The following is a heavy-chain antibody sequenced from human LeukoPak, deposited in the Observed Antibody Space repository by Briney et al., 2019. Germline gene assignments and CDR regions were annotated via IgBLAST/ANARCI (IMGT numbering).Heavy chain of an antibody. J-gene: IGHJ2*01. D-gene: IGHD1-14*01. Sequence: SETLSLTCAVQGASLRGSYWSWIRQPPGKGLQWIEQIDHSGSTHSIPSLKSRVTISLDTSQSQVSLKVNSVTAADTAVYFCARGGNGWYSDLWGRGTLVTVSS. V-gene: IGHV4-34*01. CDR3: ARGGNGWYSDL. CDR1: GASLRGSY. CDR2: IDHSGST.